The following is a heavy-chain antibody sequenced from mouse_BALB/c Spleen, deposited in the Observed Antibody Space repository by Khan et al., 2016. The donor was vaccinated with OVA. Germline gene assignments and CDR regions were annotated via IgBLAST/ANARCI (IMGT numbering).Heavy chain of an antibody. Sequence: EVELVESGGGLVKPGGSLKLSCAATGFTFNNYAMFWVRQTPEKRLEWVASISRANNIYYPDSVKGRFTISRDNARNILYLKMSSLRSDDTAMYYCTRRYYFGEMDYWGQGTSVTVSS. CDR1: GFTFNNYA. V-gene: IGHV5-6-5*01. CDR3: TRRYYFGEMDY. D-gene: IGHD1-1*01. J-gene: IGHJ4*01. CDR2: ISRANNI.